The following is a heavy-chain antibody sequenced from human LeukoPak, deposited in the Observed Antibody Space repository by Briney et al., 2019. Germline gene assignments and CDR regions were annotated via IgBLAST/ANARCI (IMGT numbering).Heavy chain of an antibody. J-gene: IGHJ4*01. V-gene: IGHV4-39*01. CDR2: FYYSGGT. CDR3: ARMSFAFDPSFFDY. Sequence: SETLSLTCSVSGVSISDNNFYWAWIRQPPGKGLEWIGIFYYSGGTYYNPSLQSRVTISEDTSKNLFSLHLRSATVADTAIYFCARMSFAFDPSFFDYWGHGALVPVSS. D-gene: IGHD3-3*01. CDR1: GVSISDNNFY.